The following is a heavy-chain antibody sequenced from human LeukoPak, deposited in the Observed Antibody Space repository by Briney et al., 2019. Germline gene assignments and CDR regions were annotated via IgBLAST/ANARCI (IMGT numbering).Heavy chain of an antibody. CDR1: GFTFSNYW. CDR3: ATTPGYCSSATCFEYFQH. V-gene: IGHV3-74*01. Sequence: PGVSLRLSCATSGFTFSNYWMHWVRQAPGKGLVWVSRINSDGSTTNYADSVKGRFTISRDNAKNTLFLQMDSLRAEDTAVYYCATTPGYCSSATCFEYFQHWGQGTLVTVSS. D-gene: IGHD2-2*03. J-gene: IGHJ1*01. CDR2: INSDGSTT.